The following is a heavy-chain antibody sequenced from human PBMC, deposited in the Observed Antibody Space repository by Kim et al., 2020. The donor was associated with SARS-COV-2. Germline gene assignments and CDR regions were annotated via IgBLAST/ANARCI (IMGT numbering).Heavy chain of an antibody. Sequence: SVKVSCKASGGTFSSYAISWVRQAPGQGLEWMGGIIPIFGTANYAQKFQGRVTITADKSTSTAYMELSSLRSEDTAVYYCARDNVRSSSWYVVGWFDPWGQGTLVTVSS. D-gene: IGHD6-13*01. CDR3: ARDNVRSSSWYVVGWFDP. CDR2: IIPIFGTA. J-gene: IGHJ5*02. CDR1: GGTFSSYA. V-gene: IGHV1-69*06.